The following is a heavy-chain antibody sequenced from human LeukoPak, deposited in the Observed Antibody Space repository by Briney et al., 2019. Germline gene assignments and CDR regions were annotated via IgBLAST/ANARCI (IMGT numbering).Heavy chain of an antibody. CDR3: AKGDSSGWYVGGDY. CDR1: GFTFSSYG. CDR2: IRYDGSNK. D-gene: IGHD6-19*01. Sequence: GGSLRLSCAASGFTFSSYGMHWVRQAPGKGLEWVAFIRYDGSNKYYADSVKGRFTISRDNSKNTLYLQMNSLRAEDTAVYYCAKGDSSGWYVGGDYWGQGTLVTVSS. V-gene: IGHV3-30*02. J-gene: IGHJ4*02.